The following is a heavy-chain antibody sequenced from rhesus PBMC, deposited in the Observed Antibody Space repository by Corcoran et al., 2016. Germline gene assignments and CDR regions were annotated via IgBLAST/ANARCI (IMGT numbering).Heavy chain of an antibody. CDR1: GFTFSSYG. J-gene: IGHJ6*01. Sequence: EVQLVESGGGLVQPGGSLRLSCAASGFTFSSYGMSWVSQAPGKGLEWVSYISTGGCRTYYADSVKGRFTISKDNSKNMLSLQMNSLRAEDTAVYYCAKDREWLLHRGGLDSWGQGVVVTVSS. CDR3: AKDREWLLHRGGLDS. D-gene: IGHD3-28*01. CDR2: ISTGGCRT. V-gene: IGHV3S5*01.